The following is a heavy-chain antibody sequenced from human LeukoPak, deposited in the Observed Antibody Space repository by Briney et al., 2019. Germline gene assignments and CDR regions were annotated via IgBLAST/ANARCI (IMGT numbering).Heavy chain of an antibody. CDR2: INGDGSTT. D-gene: IGHD6-13*01. CDR1: GFTFSNYW. CDR3: GRGGGNSFSPLDY. J-gene: IGHJ4*02. Sequence: GSLRLSCAASGFTFSNYWMHWVRPAPGKGLMWVSRINGDGSTTPYADSVRGRFTVSRDNTKNTLYLQMNSLRAEDTAIYYCGRGGGNSFSPLDYWGRGTLVSVSS. V-gene: IGHV3-74*01.